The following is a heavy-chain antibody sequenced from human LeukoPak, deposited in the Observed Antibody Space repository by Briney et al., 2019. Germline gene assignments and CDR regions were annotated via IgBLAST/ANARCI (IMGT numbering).Heavy chain of an antibody. V-gene: IGHV3-9*01. J-gene: IGHJ3*02. CDR2: INWNSGSI. Sequence: PGGSLRLSCAASGFTFDDYAMHWVRQAPGKGLEWVSGINWNSGSIGYAASVKGRFTISRDNAKNSLYLQMNGLRPEDTALYYCAKDRSSGFRAFDIWGQGSVVTVSS. D-gene: IGHD3-22*01. CDR1: GFTFDDYA. CDR3: AKDRSSGFRAFDI.